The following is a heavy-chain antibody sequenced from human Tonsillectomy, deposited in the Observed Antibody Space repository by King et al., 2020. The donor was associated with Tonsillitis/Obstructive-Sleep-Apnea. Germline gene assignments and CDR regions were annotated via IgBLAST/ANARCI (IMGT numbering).Heavy chain of an antibody. CDR2: INHSGST. CDR1: GGSFSGYY. D-gene: IGHD4-17*01. CDR3: ARGLTVTTDDAFDI. Sequence: VQLQQWGPGLLKPWETLSLTCAVYGGSFSGYYWSWIRQPPEKGLEWIGEINHSGSTNYIPSLKSRVTISLDTSKNQFSLKLSSVTAADTAVYYCARGLTVTTDDAFDIWGQGTMVTVSS. J-gene: IGHJ3*02. V-gene: IGHV4-34*01.